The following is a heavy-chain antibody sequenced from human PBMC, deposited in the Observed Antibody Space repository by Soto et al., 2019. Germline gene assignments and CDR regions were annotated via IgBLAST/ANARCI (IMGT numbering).Heavy chain of an antibody. V-gene: IGHV3-21*01. CDR3: ARHMARGPGMVRGVSYYYCGMDV. Sequence: PGGSLRLSCAASGFTFSSYSMNWVRQAPGKGLEWVSSISSSSSYIYYADSVKGRFTISRDNAKNSLYLQMNSLRAEDTAVYYCARHMARGPGMVRGVSYYYCGMDVWGQGTTVTVSS. CDR2: ISSSSSYI. J-gene: IGHJ6*02. CDR1: GFTFSSYS. D-gene: IGHD3-10*01.